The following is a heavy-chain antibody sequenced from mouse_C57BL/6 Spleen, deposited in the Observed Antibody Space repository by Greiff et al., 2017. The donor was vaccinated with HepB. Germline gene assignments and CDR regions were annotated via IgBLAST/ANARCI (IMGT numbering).Heavy chain of an antibody. J-gene: IGHJ3*01. V-gene: IGHV1-15*01. CDR3: TRDYGSDWFAY. CDR2: IDPETGGT. Sequence: VQLQQSGAELVRPGASVTLSCKASGYTFTDYEMHWVKQTPVHGLEWIGAIDPETGGTAYNQKFKGKAILTADKSSSTAYMELRSLTSEDSAVYYCTRDYGSDWFAYWGQGTLVTVSA. D-gene: IGHD1-1*01. CDR1: GYTFTDYE.